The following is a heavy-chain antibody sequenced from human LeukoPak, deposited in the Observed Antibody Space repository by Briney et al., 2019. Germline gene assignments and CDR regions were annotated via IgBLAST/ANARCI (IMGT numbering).Heavy chain of an antibody. Sequence: GGSLRLSCVASGFTFSNDWMHWVRQAPGKGLVWVSRSNEDGSTTNYADSVKGRFTISRDNAKNTLYLQMNSLTAEDTAVYYCVRDLGGRSGHWGQGTLVTVSS. CDR3: VRDLGGRSGH. CDR1: GFTFSNDW. D-gene: IGHD1-26*01. CDR2: SNEDGSTT. J-gene: IGHJ4*02. V-gene: IGHV3-74*01.